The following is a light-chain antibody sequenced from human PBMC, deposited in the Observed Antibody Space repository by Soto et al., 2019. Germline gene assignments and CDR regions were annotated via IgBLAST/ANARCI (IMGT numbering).Light chain of an antibody. J-gene: IGKJ4*01. CDR2: DAS. Sequence: ELVLTQSPGTLSLSPGERATLSCRASQTVRNNYLAWYQQKPGQAPRLLIYDASSRATGIPDRFSGGGSGTDFTLTISRLEPEDFAVYYCQQFSSYPLTVGGGTKVDSK. CDR3: QQFSSYPLT. CDR1: QTVRNNY. V-gene: IGKV3-20*01.